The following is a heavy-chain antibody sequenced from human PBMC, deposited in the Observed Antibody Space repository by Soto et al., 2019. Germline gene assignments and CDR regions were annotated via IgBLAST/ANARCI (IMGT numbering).Heavy chain of an antibody. Sequence: ASVKVSCKASGYTFTGYYMHWVRQAPGQGLEWMGWINPNSGGTNYAQKFQGMVTMTRDTSISAAYMELSRLRSDDTAVYYCARGYDFWSGYPLESWFDPWGQGTLVTVSS. CDR3: ARGYDFWSGYPLESWFDP. CDR2: INPNSGGT. J-gene: IGHJ5*02. V-gene: IGHV1-2*02. CDR1: GYTFTGYY. D-gene: IGHD3-3*01.